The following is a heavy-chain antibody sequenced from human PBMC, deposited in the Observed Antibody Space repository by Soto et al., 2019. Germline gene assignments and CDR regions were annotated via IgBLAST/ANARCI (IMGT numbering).Heavy chain of an antibody. D-gene: IGHD1-26*01. CDR1: GFTFSSYA. Sequence: QVQLVESGGSVVQPGRSLRLSCAASGFTFSSYAMHWVRQAPGKGLEWVAVISYDGSNKYYADSVKGRFTISRDNSKNTLYLQMNSLRAEDTAVYYCASLVGATTLYGFDYWGQGTLVTVSS. CDR3: ASLVGATTLYGFDY. J-gene: IGHJ4*02. CDR2: ISYDGSNK. V-gene: IGHV3-30-3*01.